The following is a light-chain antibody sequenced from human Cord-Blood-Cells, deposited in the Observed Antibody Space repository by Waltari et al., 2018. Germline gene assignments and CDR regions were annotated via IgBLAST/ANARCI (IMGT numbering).Light chain of an antibody. Sequence: DIQMTQSPSSLSASVGDRVTITCRASQSISSWLAWYQQKPGKAPKLLIYAASSLESGVPTRFSGSGSGTEFTLTISSLHPDDFANYYCQQYNSYWTFGQGTKVEIK. J-gene: IGKJ1*01. CDR2: AAS. CDR3: QQYNSYWT. CDR1: QSISSW. V-gene: IGKV1-5*01.